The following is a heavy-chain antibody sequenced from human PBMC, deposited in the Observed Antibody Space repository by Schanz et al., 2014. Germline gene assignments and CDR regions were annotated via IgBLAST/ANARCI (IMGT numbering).Heavy chain of an antibody. CDR3: ARGSCTASGCYDAFDL. CDR1: GYTFTGHY. D-gene: IGHD2-2*01. CDR2: INPIDGST. J-gene: IGHJ3*01. Sequence: QVQLVQSGAEVKKPGASVKVSCKASGYTFTGHYMHWLRQAPGQGLEWMGLINPIDGSTTYVWGFHGRLTMTRDTSTTTVYMDLSTLRSEDTAVYYCARGSCTASGCYDAFDLWGQGTLVTVSS. V-gene: IGHV1-46*01.